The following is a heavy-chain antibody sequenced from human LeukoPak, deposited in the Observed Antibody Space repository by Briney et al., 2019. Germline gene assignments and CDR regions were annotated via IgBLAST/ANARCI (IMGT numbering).Heavy chain of an antibody. V-gene: IGHV4-4*07. CDR3: ARDRSRKFVGWFDP. D-gene: IGHD1-14*01. CDR2: VYASGTT. CDR1: GDSITSYS. J-gene: IGHJ5*02. Sequence: SETLSLTCSVSGDSITSYSWSWIRQPAGKGLEWIGRVYASGTTNHNPSLESRVTISMDKFQNQFSLTLRSVTAADTAVYYCARDRSRKFVGWFDPWGQGVLVTVSS.